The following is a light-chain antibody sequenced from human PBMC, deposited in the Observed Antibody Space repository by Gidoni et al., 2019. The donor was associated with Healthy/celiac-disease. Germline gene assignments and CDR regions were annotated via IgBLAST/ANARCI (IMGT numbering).Light chain of an antibody. CDR1: SSNIGSNT. CDR3: AAWDDSLNAWV. V-gene: IGLV1-44*01. Sequence: QSVLTQPPSASGTPGQRVTISCSGRSSNIGSNTVNWYQQLPGTAPKPLLYSNNQRPSGVPDRFSCSNSGTSASLAISGLQSEDEADYYCAAWDDSLNAWVFGGGTKLTVL. CDR2: SNN. J-gene: IGLJ3*02.